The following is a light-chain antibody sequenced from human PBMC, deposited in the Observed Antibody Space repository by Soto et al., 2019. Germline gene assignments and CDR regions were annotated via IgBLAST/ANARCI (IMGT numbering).Light chain of an antibody. CDR2: DVS. CDR1: SSDVGGYNY. J-gene: IGLJ2*01. CDR3: QAWDSSTAV. Sequence: QSVLTQPASVSGSPGQSITISCTGTSSDVGGYNYVSWYQQHPGKAPKLMIYDVSNRPSGVSNRFSGSKSGNTASLTISGTQAMDEADYYCQAWDSSTAVFGGGTKLTVL. V-gene: IGLV2-14*01.